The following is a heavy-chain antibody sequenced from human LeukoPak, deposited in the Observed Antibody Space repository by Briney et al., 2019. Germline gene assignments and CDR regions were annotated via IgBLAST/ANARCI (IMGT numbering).Heavy chain of an antibody. CDR3: ARGYFYDSSGYFFDF. V-gene: IGHV4-59*01. CDR1: GGSLSTYY. Sequence: SETLSLTCTVSGGSLSTYYWRWLRQSPGRGLEWIGYIYYSGITKYNPSLKSRVTISVDTSTNQFSLRLSSVTAADTAVYYCARGYFYDSSGYFFDFWGQGTLVTVSS. J-gene: IGHJ4*02. D-gene: IGHD3-22*01. CDR2: IYYSGIT.